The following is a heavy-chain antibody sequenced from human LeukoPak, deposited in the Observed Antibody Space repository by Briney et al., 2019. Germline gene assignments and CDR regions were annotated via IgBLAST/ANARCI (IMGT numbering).Heavy chain of an antibody. D-gene: IGHD6-13*01. V-gene: IGHV4-59*01. CDR3: ARALAAAVPIDY. CDR2: IYYSGST. J-gene: IGHJ4*02. CDR1: GGPISSYY. Sequence: ASETLSLTCTVSGGPISSYYWSWIRQPPGKGLEWIGYIYYSGSTNYNPSLKSRVTISVDTSKNQFSLKLSSVTAADTAVYYCARALAAAVPIDYWGQGTLVTVSS.